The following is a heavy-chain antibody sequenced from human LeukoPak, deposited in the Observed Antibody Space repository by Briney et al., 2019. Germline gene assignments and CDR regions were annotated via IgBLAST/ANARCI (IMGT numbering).Heavy chain of an antibody. J-gene: IGHJ4*02. CDR1: GGTFSSYA. V-gene: IGHV1-69*13. Sequence: ASVKVSCKASGGTFSSYAISWVRQAPGQGLEWMGGIIPIFGTANYAQKFQGRVTITADESTSTAYMELSSLRSEDTAVCYCARARGSYMYYFDYWGQGTLVTVSS. CDR2: IIPIFGTA. CDR3: ARARGSYMYYFDY. D-gene: IGHD3-10*01.